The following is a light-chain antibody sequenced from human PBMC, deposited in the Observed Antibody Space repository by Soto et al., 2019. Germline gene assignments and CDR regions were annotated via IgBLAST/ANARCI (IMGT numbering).Light chain of an antibody. Sequence: QSALAQPRSLSGAPGQSVTISCTGSSSDVAKYEYVSWYQQNPGKAPKLLIYDVTKRPSGVPDRFSGSKFGNTASLTISGLRPEDDADYFCCSHAGSYPFVFRSGTKVTVL. J-gene: IGLJ1*01. CDR3: CSHAGSYPFV. CDR1: SSDVAKYEY. CDR2: DVT. V-gene: IGLV2-11*01.